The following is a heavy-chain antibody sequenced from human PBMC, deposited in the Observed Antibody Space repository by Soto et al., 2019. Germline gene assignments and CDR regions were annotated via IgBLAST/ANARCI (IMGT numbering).Heavy chain of an antibody. D-gene: IGHD3-3*01. CDR3: GGGSGLLFDY. J-gene: IGHJ4*02. CDR1: GFTLSDPW. V-gene: IGHV3-7*04. CDR2: MKLHGSDK. Sequence: GGSLRLSCAVSGFTLSDPWLSWVRQVPGKGLEWVANMKLHGSDKNYADSVKGRFTISTDNAKNSLFLQMNSLGFDDTAVYYCGGGSGLLFDYWSQGTPVTVSS.